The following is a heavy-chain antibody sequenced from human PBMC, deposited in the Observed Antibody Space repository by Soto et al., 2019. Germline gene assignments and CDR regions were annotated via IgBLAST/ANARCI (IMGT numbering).Heavy chain of an antibody. V-gene: IGHV3-30-3*01. J-gene: IGHJ4*02. CDR1: GFTFSTHA. CDR2: VSFDGTNK. Sequence: QVQLVESGGGVVQPGRSLRLSCAASGFTFSTHAMHWVRQAPGKGLECVAIVSFDGTNKYHADSVKGRFTISRDNSKNTLYLQMSGLTPEDTAVYYCAIDQTGITTAGGGRIDHWGQGTLVTVSS. D-gene: IGHD6-13*01. CDR3: AIDQTGITTAGGGRIDH.